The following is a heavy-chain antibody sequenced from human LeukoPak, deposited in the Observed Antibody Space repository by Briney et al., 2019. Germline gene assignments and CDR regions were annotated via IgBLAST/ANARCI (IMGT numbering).Heavy chain of an antibody. CDR2: FYSVGTT. J-gene: IGHJ5*02. V-gene: IGHV3-66*01. CDR1: GITVSSSS. CDR3: ARFRFGELLFPPQGS. D-gene: IGHD3-10*01. Sequence: GGSLRLSCVPSGITVSSSSMSWVRQAPGKGLDCVSVFYSVGTTYYADSVKGRFTISRDNAKNSLYLQMNSLRAEDTAVYYCARFRFGELLFPPQGSWGQGTLVTVSS.